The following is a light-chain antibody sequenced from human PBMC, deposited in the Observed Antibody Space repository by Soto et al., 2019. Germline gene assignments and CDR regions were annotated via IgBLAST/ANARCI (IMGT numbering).Light chain of an antibody. J-gene: IGKJ4*01. CDR1: QSVSSN. CDR3: HQFGSSPLT. Sequence: VLTQSPGTLSLSPWDSATPSCTASQSVSSNLAWYRQKPGQAPRLLISGASSRATGIPDRFSGSGSGTDVTLTISRLEPEDFAVYFCHQFGSSPLTFGGGTKVDIK. CDR2: GAS. V-gene: IGKV3-20*01.